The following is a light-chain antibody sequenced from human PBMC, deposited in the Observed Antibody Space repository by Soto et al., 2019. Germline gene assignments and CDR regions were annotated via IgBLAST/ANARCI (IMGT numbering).Light chain of an antibody. Sequence: EIVMTQSPVTLSVSPGERATLSCRASQSVSTNLAWYQQKPGQAPRVLIYGASTRATGVPTRISGSGSGTEFTLTISSLQSEDFAVYYCQQYNSWPLTFGGGTKVDI. V-gene: IGKV3D-15*01. CDR2: GAS. CDR1: QSVSTN. J-gene: IGKJ4*01. CDR3: QQYNSWPLT.